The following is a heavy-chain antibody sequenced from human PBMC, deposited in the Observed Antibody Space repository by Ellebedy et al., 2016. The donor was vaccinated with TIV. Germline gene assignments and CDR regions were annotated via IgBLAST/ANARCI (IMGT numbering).Heavy chain of an antibody. CDR3: AAALLWFGELQPNIYGMDV. J-gene: IGHJ6*02. V-gene: IGHV1-58*01. CDR2: IVVGSGNT. Sequence: SVKVSCXASGFTFTSSAVQWVRQARGQRLEWIGWIVVGSGNTNYAQKFQERVTITRDMSTSTAYMELSSLRSEDTAVYYCAAALLWFGELQPNIYGMDVWGQGTTVTVSS. D-gene: IGHD3-10*01. CDR1: GFTFTSSA.